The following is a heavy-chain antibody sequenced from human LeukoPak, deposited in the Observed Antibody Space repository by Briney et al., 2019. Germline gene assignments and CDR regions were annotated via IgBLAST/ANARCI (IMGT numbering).Heavy chain of an antibody. J-gene: IGHJ6*03. V-gene: IGHV1-2*02. CDR2: INPNSGGT. D-gene: IGHD3-3*01. Sequence: GASVKVSCKASGYTFTGYYMHWVRQAPGQGLEWMGWINPNSGGTNYAQKLQGRVTMTRDTSISTAYMELSRLRSDDTAVYYCARLRFWSGTNYYYMDVWGKGTTVTVSS. CDR3: ARLRFWSGTNYYYMDV. CDR1: GYTFTGYY.